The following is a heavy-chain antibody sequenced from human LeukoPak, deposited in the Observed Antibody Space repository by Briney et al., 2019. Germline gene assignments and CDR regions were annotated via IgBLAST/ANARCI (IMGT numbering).Heavy chain of an antibody. CDR2: INHSGST. CDR3: ARGGGYYDSSGYN. J-gene: IGHJ4*02. D-gene: IGHD3-22*01. Sequence: SETLSLTCAVYGGSFSGYHWSWIRQPPGKGLEWIGEINHSGSTNYNPSLKSRVTISVDTSKNQFSLKLSSVTAADTAVYYCARGGGYYDSSGYNWGQGTLVTVSS. V-gene: IGHV4-34*01. CDR1: GGSFSGYH.